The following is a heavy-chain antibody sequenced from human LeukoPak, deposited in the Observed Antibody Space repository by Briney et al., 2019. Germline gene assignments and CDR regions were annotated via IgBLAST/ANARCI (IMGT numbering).Heavy chain of an antibody. CDR1: GGSLSSYY. J-gene: IGHJ3*02. V-gene: IGHV4-59*01. Sequence: SETLSLTCTVSGGSLSSYYWSWIRQPPGKGLEWIGYIYYSGSTNYNPSLKGRVTISLDTSKNQFSLKLSSVTAADTAVYYCARPRRDGYNPDAFDIWSQGTMVTVSS. CDR3: ARPRRDGYNPDAFDI. D-gene: IGHD5-24*01. CDR2: IYYSGST.